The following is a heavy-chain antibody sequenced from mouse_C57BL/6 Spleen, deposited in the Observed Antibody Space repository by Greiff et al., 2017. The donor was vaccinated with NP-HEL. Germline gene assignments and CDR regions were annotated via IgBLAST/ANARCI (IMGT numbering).Heavy chain of an antibody. Sequence: VQLQQSGAELVRPGSSVKMSCKTSGYTFTSYGINWVKQRPGQGLEWIGYIYLGNGYTEYNEKFKGKATLTSDTSSSTAYMQLSSLTSEDSAIYFCAALPTFDYWGQGTTLTVSS. D-gene: IGHD2-10*01. CDR2: IYLGNGYT. CDR3: AALPTFDY. V-gene: IGHV1-58*01. CDR1: GYTFTSYG. J-gene: IGHJ2*01.